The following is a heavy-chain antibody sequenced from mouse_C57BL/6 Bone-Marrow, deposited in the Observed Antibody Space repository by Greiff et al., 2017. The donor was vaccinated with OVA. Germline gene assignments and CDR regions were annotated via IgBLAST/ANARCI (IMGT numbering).Heavy chain of an antibody. CDR1: GYAFTNYL. J-gene: IGHJ2*01. Sequence: VQGVESGAELVRPGASVKVSCKASGYAFTNYLIEWVKQRPGQGLEWIGEINTGSGGTNYNEKFKGKATMTADKSSSTAYMQLISLTSEDSSFYFCARLSIYWGQGTTLTVSS. D-gene: IGHD2-3*01. CDR2: INTGSGGT. V-gene: IGHV1-54*01. CDR3: ARLSIY.